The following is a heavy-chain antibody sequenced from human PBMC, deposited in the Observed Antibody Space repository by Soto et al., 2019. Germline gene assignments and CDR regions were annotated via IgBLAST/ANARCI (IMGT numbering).Heavy chain of an antibody. D-gene: IGHD6-19*01. CDR2: RKQDGSET. J-gene: IGHJ3*02. CDR3: ARQWRTPHNAFDI. V-gene: IGHV3-7*01. Sequence: PGGPLRLSCAASGFTLSSYWMSWVRQAPGKGLEWVANRKQDGSETYYVDSVKGRFTISRDNAKNSLYLQMNSLRAEDTAVYYCARQWRTPHNAFDIWGQGTMVTVSS. CDR1: GFTLSSYW.